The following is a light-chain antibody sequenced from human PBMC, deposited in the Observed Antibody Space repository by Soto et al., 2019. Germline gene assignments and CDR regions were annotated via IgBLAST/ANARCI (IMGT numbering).Light chain of an antibody. CDR2: GNS. Sequence: QSVLTQPPSVSGAPGQRVTISCTGSSSNIGAGYDVHWYQQLPGTAPKLLIYGNSNRPSGVPDRFSGSKYGTSASLAITGLQDEDEADYYCQSYDSSLSHVVFGGGTKLTVL. J-gene: IGLJ2*01. CDR3: QSYDSSLSHVV. V-gene: IGLV1-40*01. CDR1: SSNIGAGYD.